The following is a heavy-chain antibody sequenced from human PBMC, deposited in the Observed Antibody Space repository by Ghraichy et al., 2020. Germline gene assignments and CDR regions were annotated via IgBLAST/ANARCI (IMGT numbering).Heavy chain of an antibody. V-gene: IGHV4-30-4*07. D-gene: IGHD3-22*01. J-gene: IGHJ3*02. CDR2: IYSSGTT. CDR3: ARAGYYDSNDYPVNAFDI. CDR1: GGSISSGGYS. Sequence: SETLSLTCAVSGGSISSGGYSWSWIRQPPGQGLEWIGYIYSSGTTYYNPSLRSRVTMSVDTSKNQFSLKLNSVTAADTAVFYCARAGYYDSNDYPVNAFDIWGQGTLVTVSS.